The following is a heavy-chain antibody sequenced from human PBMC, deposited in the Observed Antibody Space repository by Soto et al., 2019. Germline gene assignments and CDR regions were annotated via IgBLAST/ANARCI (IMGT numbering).Heavy chain of an antibody. Sequence: QPGGSLRLSCAASGFTFSSYGMHWVRQAPGKGLEWVAVISYDGSNKYYADSVKGRFTISRDNSKNTLYLQMNSLRAEDTAVYYCAKALKRLYDFWSGYYNRGMDVWGQGTTVTVSS. CDR3: AKALKRLYDFWSGYYNRGMDV. J-gene: IGHJ6*02. V-gene: IGHV3-30*18. D-gene: IGHD3-3*01. CDR1: GFTFSSYG. CDR2: ISYDGSNK.